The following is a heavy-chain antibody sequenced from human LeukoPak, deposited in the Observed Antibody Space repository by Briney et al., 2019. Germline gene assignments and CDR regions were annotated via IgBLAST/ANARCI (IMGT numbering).Heavy chain of an antibody. V-gene: IGHV3-74*01. CDR3: LNYRDG. CDR2: INSYGTTT. CDR1: GFPYKPYH. D-gene: IGHD5-18*01. Sequence: GGPLRLLCGPSGFPYKPYHVQWARDAPGKAGVGVSRINSYGTTTIYGHFVRGRVTISRDNDKNRQCLQMKSLRAEYAAVYHCLNYRDGWGQGTLVTVSS. J-gene: IGHJ4*02.